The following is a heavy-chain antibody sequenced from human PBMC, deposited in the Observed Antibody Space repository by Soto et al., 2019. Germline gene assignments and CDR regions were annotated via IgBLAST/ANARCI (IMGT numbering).Heavy chain of an antibody. CDR1: GFTFSSYS. CDR2: ISSSSSYI. D-gene: IGHD3-3*01. Sequence: GGSLRLSCAASGFTFSSYSMNWVRQAPGKGLEWVSSISSSSSYIYYADSVKGRFTISRDNAKNSLYLQMNSLRAEDTAVYYCARGDYDFWSGYYTAIDYWGQGTLVTVSS. CDR3: ARGDYDFWSGYYTAIDY. V-gene: IGHV3-21*01. J-gene: IGHJ4*02.